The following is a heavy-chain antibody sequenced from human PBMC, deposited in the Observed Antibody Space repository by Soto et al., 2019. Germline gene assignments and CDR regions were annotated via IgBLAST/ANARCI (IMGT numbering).Heavy chain of an antibody. Sequence: GGSLRLSCAASGFTFSSYWMHWVRQAPGKGLVWVSRINSDGSSTSYADSVKGRFTISRDNAKNTLYLQMNSLRAEDTAVYYCAREQGRHKYKNFDYWGQGTLVTVSS. V-gene: IGHV3-74*01. D-gene: IGHD1-1*01. J-gene: IGHJ4*02. CDR2: INSDGSST. CDR1: GFTFSSYW. CDR3: AREQGRHKYKNFDY.